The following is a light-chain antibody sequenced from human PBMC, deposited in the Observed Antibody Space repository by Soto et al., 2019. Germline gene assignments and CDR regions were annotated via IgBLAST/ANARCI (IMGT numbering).Light chain of an antibody. Sequence: EIVLTQSPATLSLSPGERATLSCRASQSVSSYLAWYQQKPGQATRLLISDVSNRATGIPARFSGSGSGTDFSLTISSLEHEDFAVYYCQQRSNWPRFTFGPGTKVDIK. J-gene: IGKJ3*01. V-gene: IGKV3-11*01. CDR2: DVS. CDR3: QQRSNWPRFT. CDR1: QSVSSY.